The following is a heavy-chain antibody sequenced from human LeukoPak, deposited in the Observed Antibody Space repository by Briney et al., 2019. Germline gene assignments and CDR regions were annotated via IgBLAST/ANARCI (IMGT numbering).Heavy chain of an antibody. CDR2: IYYSGST. CDR1: GGSISSGGYY. Sequence: SETLSLTCTVSGGSISSGGYYWSWIRQHPGKGLEWIGYIYYSGSTYYNPSLKSRVTISVDTSKNQFSLKLSSVTAADTAVYYCARDPKGGYYYGMDVWGQGTTVTVPS. J-gene: IGHJ6*02. CDR3: ARDPKGGYYYGMDV. D-gene: IGHD3-16*01. V-gene: IGHV4-31*03.